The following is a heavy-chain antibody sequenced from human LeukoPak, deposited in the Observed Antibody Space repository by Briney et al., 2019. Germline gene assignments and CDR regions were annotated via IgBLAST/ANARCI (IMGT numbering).Heavy chain of an antibody. D-gene: IGHD3-3*01. CDR2: IYTSGST. V-gene: IGHV4-61*02. CDR1: GGSISSGSYY. J-gene: IGHJ4*02. CDR3: ASFHRSGTDY. Sequence: SETLSLTCTVSGGSISSGSYYWSWIRQPAGKGLEWIGRIYTSGSTNYNPSLKSRVTISVDTSKNQFSLKLGSVTAADTAVYYCASFHRSGTDYWGQGTLFTVSS.